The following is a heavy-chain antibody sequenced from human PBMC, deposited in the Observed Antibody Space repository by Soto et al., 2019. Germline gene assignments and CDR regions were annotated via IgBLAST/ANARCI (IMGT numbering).Heavy chain of an antibody. CDR3: AKFFVLEQQLVEGYYFDY. D-gene: IGHD6-13*01. V-gene: IGHV3-23*01. J-gene: IGHJ4*02. Sequence: GGSLRLSCAASGFTFSSYAMSWVRQAPGKGLEWVSAISGSGGSTYYADSVKGRFTISRDNSKNTLYLQMNSLRAEDTAVYYCAKFFVLEQQLVEGYYFDYWGQGTLVTVSS. CDR2: ISGSGGST. CDR1: GFTFSSYA.